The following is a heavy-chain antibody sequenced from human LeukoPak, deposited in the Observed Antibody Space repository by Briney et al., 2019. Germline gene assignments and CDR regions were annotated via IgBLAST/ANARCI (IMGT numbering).Heavy chain of an antibody. Sequence: ASVKVSCKASGYTFTSYAMHWVRQAPGQRLEWMGWINAGNGNTKYSQKSQGRVTITRDTSASTAYMELSSLRSEDTAVYYCASAPMEWLRGDELDYWGQGTLVTVSS. CDR1: GYTFTSYA. V-gene: IGHV1-3*01. CDR2: INAGNGNT. CDR3: ASAPMEWLRGDELDY. D-gene: IGHD5-12*01. J-gene: IGHJ4*02.